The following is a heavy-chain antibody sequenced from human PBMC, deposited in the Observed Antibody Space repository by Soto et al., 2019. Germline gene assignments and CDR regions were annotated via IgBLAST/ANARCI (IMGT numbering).Heavy chain of an antibody. CDR2: TYYRSKWYY. J-gene: IGHJ4*02. CDR1: GDSVSSNSAT. Sequence: SRTLSLTCAISGDSVSSNSATWNLIRQSPSRGLEWLGRTYYRSKWYYDYAVSVKSRITINPDTSKNQFSLQLNSVTPEDTAVYYCARDPVTAADYFDYWGPGTLVTVSS. CDR3: ARDPVTAADYFDY. D-gene: IGHD6-13*01. V-gene: IGHV6-1*01.